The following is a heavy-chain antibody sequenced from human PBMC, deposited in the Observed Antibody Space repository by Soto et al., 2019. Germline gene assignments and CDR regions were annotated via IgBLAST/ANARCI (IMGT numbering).Heavy chain of an antibody. J-gene: IGHJ3*02. CDR2: IKEDGSEK. Sequence: PXGSLRLSCAASDFTFSSYWMNGVRQAPGKGLEWVANIKEDGSEKHSMDSVKGRFTISRDNAKNSLYLRMNSLRAEDTAVYYCARGSFGAFDIWGQGTMVTVSS. V-gene: IGHV3-7*01. CDR3: ARGSFGAFDI. CDR1: DFTFSSYW. D-gene: IGHD3-16*01.